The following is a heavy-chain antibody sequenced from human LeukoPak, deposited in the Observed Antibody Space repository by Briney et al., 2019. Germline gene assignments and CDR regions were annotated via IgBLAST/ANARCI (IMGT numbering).Heavy chain of an antibody. CDR2: VFYSGGT. J-gene: IGHJ2*01. CDR1: GGSIISTTYY. V-gene: IGHV4-39*01. CDR3: ASQPTRLWYFDV. Sequence: PSETLPLTCNVSGGSIISTTYYWDWIRQPPGKGLEWIGSVFYSGGTYYNPSLKSRVTISVDTSKNQFSLKLRFVTAADTAVYYCASQPTRLWYFDVWGRGNLVTVSS.